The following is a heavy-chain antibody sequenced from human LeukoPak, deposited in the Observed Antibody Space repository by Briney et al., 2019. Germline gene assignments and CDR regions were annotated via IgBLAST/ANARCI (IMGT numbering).Heavy chain of an antibody. CDR2: IYPGDSDT. CDR3: ARHGHSSSLWFGYNWFDH. J-gene: IGHJ5*02. V-gene: IGHV5-51*01. CDR1: GYSFTSYW. Sequence: GESLKISCKGSGYSFTSYWSGWVRQMPGKGLEWMGIIYPGDSDTRYSPSFQGQVTISADKSISTAYLQWSSLKASDTAMYYCARHGHSSSLWFGYNWFDHWGQGTLVTVSA. D-gene: IGHD6-13*01.